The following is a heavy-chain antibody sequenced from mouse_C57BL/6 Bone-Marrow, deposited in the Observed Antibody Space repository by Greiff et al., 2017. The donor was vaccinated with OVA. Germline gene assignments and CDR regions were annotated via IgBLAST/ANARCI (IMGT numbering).Heavy chain of an antibody. D-gene: IGHD1-1*01. J-gene: IGHJ4*01. CDR3: ARDGYYYGSSPYAMDY. Sequence: EVQLQQSGPGLVKPSQSLSLTCSVTGYSITSGYYWNWIRQFPGNKLEWMGYISYDGSNNYNPSLKNRISITRDTSKNQFFLKLNSVTTEDTATYYCARDGYYYGSSPYAMDYWGQGTSVTVSS. CDR1: GYSITSGYY. V-gene: IGHV3-6*01. CDR2: ISYDGSN.